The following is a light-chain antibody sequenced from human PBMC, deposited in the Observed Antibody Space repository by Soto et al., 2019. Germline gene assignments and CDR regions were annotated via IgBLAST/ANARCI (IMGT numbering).Light chain of an antibody. J-gene: IGLJ3*02. CDR1: SSDVGSYNL. CDR3: CSYAGGSTE. CDR2: EGS. Sequence: QSALTQPASVSGSPGQSITISCTGTSSDVGSYNLVSWYQQHPGKAPKLMIYEGSKRPSGVSNRFSGSKSGNTASLTISGLQAEDEADYYCCSYAGGSTEFGGGTKLTVL. V-gene: IGLV2-23*01.